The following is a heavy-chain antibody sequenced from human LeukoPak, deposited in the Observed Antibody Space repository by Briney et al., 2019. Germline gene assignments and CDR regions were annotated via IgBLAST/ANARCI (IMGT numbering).Heavy chain of an antibody. J-gene: IGHJ1*01. CDR2: ISAYNGNT. V-gene: IGHV1-18*01. D-gene: IGHD5-18*01. Sequence: ASVKVSCKASGYTFTSYGISWVRQAPGQGLEWMGWISAYNGNTNYAQKFQGRVTMTRDTSTSTVYMELSSLRSEDTAVYYCAKVDTAMVSQHWGQGTLVTVSS. CDR1: GYTFTSYG. CDR3: AKVDTAMVSQH.